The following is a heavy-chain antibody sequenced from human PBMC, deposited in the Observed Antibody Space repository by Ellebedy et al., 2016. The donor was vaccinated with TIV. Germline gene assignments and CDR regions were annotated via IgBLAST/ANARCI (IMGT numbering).Heavy chain of an antibody. V-gene: IGHV3-23*01. J-gene: IGHJ6*03. CDR2: ISGSGGST. Sequence: GESLKISXAASGFTFSSSAMSWVRQAPGKGLECVSPISGSGGSTNYADSVKGRFTISRDNSKSTLYLQMYSLRVEDTAVYYCAKVERHFEQQLGSRGFYYYDIDVWGKGTTVTVS. CDR3: AKVERHFEQQLGSRGFYYYDIDV. CDR1: GFTFSSSA. D-gene: IGHD6-13*01.